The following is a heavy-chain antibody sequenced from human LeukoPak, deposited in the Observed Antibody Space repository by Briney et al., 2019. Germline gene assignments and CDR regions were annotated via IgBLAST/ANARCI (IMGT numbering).Heavy chain of an antibody. CDR3: ARDNSAARPFYYFDY. CDR1: GFTFSSYA. Sequence: GGSLRLSCAASGFTFSSYAMHWVRQAPGKGLEWVAVISYDGSNKYYADSVKGRFTISRDNSKNTLYLQMNSLRAEDTAVYYCARDNSAARPFYYFDYWGQGTLVTVSS. J-gene: IGHJ4*02. D-gene: IGHD6-6*01. V-gene: IGHV3-30*04. CDR2: ISYDGSNK.